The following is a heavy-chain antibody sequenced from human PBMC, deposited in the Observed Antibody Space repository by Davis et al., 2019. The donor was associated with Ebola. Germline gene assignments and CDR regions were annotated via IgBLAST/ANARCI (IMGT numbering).Heavy chain of an antibody. CDR2: INAGNGNT. CDR1: GYTFTSYA. Sequence: ASVKVSCKASGYTFTSYAMHWVRQAPGQRLEWMGWINAGNGNTKYSQKFQGRVTITRDTSASTAYMELSSLRSEDTAVYYCARSSVAWFFAFDIWGQGTMVTVSS. V-gene: IGHV1-3*01. J-gene: IGHJ3*02. D-gene: IGHD3-3*01. CDR3: ARSSVAWFFAFDI.